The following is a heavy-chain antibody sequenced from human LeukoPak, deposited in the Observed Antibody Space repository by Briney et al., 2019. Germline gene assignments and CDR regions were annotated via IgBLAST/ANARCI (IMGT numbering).Heavy chain of an antibody. J-gene: IGHJ4*02. V-gene: IGHV3-33*01. CDR3: ARDSEPTTHYSIFDY. CDR1: GCTFSFYG. D-gene: IGHD1-26*01. CDR2: MYSDLINK. Sequence: QAGGSLRLSCAASGCTFSFYGIHWVRQAPGKRLEWVAVMYSDLINKYYADSVKVLFTVSNNNSKNTSYLQMNSLRAEDTAAYYCARDSEPTTHYSIFDYWGQGTLVTVSS.